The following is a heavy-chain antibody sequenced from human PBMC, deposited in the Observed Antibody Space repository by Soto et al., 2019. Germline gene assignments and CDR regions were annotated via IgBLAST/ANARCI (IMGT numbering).Heavy chain of an antibody. J-gene: IGHJ4*02. Sequence: QVQLVESGGGVVQPGRSLRLSCAAFGFTFSTYGMHWVRQAPGTGLEWVAVIWYDGSHKDYADSVKGRFTISRDNSKNTLYLQMNSLRVEDTAVYYCARAVGPFDYWGQGTLVAVSS. CDR1: GFTFSTYG. D-gene: IGHD1-26*01. CDR2: IWYDGSHK. V-gene: IGHV3-33*01. CDR3: ARAVGPFDY.